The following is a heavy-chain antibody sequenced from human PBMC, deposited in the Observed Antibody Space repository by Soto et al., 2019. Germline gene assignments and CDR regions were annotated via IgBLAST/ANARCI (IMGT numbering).Heavy chain of an antibody. Sequence: ASVKVSCKASGYTFTSYDINWVRQATGQGLEWMGWMNPNGGNTGYAQKFQGRVTMTRNTSISTAYMELSSLRSEDTAVYYCARVAHVWYYGSGSYYYWGQGTLVTVSS. V-gene: IGHV1-8*01. CDR1: GYTFTSYD. CDR3: ARVAHVWYYGSGSYYY. CDR2: MNPNGGNT. D-gene: IGHD3-10*01. J-gene: IGHJ4*02.